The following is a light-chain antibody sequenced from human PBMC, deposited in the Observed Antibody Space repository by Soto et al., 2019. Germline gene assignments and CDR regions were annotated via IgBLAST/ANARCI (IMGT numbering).Light chain of an antibody. CDR1: QSISSW. J-gene: IGKJ1*01. CDR3: QQYNSYPWT. CDR2: KAS. V-gene: IGKV1-5*03. Sequence: DILMTQSPSTLSASVGDRVTITCRASQSISSWLAWYQQKPGKAPKLLIYKASSLESGVPSRFSGSGSGTEFTLTISSLQPDDFATYYCQQYNSYPWTFVQGTKVEIK.